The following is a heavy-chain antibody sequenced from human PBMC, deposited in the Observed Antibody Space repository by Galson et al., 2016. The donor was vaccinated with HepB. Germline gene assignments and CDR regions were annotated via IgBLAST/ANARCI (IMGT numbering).Heavy chain of an antibody. Sequence: TLSLTCTVSGGSISSGRYYWSWIRQPAGKGLEWIGLIYISGSTNYNPSLKSRVTISVDTSKNQFSLKLSSVTAADTAVYYCARLGLDIVVVPAATRHHELGDYYYYNMDGWGKGTTVTVSS. D-gene: IGHD2-2*01. V-gene: IGHV4-61*02. CDR3: ARLGLDIVVVPAATRHHELGDYYYYNMDG. CDR1: GGSISSGRYY. CDR2: IYISGST. J-gene: IGHJ6*04.